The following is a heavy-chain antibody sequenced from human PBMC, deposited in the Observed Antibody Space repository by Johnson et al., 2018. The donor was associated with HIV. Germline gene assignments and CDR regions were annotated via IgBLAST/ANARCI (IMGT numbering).Heavy chain of an antibody. CDR2: IYSGGST. J-gene: IGHJ3*02. Sequence: VQLVESGGGLIQPGGSLRLSCAASGFTVSSNYMSWVRQAPVKGLEWVSVIYSGGSTYYADSVKGRFTISRDNSKNTLYLQMNSLRAEDTAVYYCARERDDSSGYYYHDAFDIWGQGTMVTVSS. CDR3: ARERDDSSGYYYHDAFDI. CDR1: GFTVSSNY. V-gene: IGHV3-53*01. D-gene: IGHD3-22*01.